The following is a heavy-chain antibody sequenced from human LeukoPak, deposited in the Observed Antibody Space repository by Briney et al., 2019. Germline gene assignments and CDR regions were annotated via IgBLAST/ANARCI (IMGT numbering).Heavy chain of an antibody. Sequence: GGSLRLSCAAPGFTFSDYYMSWIRQAPGKGLEWVSYISSSGSTIYYADSVKGRFTISRDNAKNSLYLQMNSLRAEDTAVYYCARVGYYGSGSSREYYFDYWGQRTLVTVSS. J-gene: IGHJ4*02. CDR1: GFTFSDYY. CDR2: ISSSGSTI. V-gene: IGHV3-11*01. D-gene: IGHD3-10*01. CDR3: ARVGYYGSGSSREYYFDY.